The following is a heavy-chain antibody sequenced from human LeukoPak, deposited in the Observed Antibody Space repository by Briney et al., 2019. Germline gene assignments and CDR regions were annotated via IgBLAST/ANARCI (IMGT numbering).Heavy chain of an antibody. CDR2: IYSGGST. D-gene: IGHD3-22*01. CDR1: GFTVSSSY. Sequence: GGSLRLSCAASGFTVSSSYMSWVRQAPGKGLEWVAIIYSGGSTYSADSVKGRFTISRDNSKNTVSLQMNSLRAEDTAVYYCARDSSAYYGFDMWGQGTMVTASS. V-gene: IGHV3-53*01. J-gene: IGHJ3*02. CDR3: ARDSSAYYGFDM.